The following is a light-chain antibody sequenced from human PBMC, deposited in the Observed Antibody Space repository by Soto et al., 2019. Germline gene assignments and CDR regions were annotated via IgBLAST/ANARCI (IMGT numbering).Light chain of an antibody. V-gene: IGKV4-1*01. J-gene: IGKJ1*01. Sequence: DIVLTQSPDSLAVSLGERATLNCKSSPNILYSSDNKNYLSWYQQRPGQPPKLLFYWASTRESGVPDRFSGSGSGTHFTLTIASLQAEDVAVYYCQQYYSSPPTFGQGTKVDIK. CDR3: QQYYSSPPT. CDR2: WAS. CDR1: PNILYSSDNKNY.